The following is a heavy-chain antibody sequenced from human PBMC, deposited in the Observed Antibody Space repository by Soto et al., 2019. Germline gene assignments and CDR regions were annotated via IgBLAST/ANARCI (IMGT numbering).Heavy chain of an antibody. D-gene: IGHD1-26*01. CDR1: GFTFDDYA. V-gene: IGHV3-9*01. J-gene: IGHJ2*01. Sequence: GGSLRLSCAASGFTFDDYAMHWVRQAPGKGLEWVSGISWNSGSIGYAYSVKGRFTISRDNAKNSLYLQMNSLRAEDTALYYCAKDILSGSYRYFDLWGRGTLVTVSS. CDR2: ISWNSGSI. CDR3: AKDILSGSYRYFDL.